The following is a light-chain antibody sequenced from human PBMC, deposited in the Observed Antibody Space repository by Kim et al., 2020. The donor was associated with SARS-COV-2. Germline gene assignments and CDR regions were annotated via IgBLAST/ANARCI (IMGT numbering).Light chain of an antibody. Sequence: ASVGDRVTITCRACQDIRNDLVWYQQNPGRAPTRLIYGASSLQSGVPSRFSGSVSRTEFTLTLSSVQPEDFSTYFCLQRSTYPITFGQGTRLEIK. CDR1: QDIRND. V-gene: IGKV1-17*01. CDR3: LQRSTYPIT. CDR2: GAS. J-gene: IGKJ5*01.